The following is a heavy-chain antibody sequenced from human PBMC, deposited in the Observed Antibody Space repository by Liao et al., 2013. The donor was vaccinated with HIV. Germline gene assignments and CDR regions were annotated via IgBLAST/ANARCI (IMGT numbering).Heavy chain of an antibody. V-gene: IGHV4-59*01. D-gene: IGHD4-17*01. CDR3: AVSHTAVTTIYAFDI. J-gene: IGHJ3*02. CDR1: GGSISSYY. Sequence: QVQLQESGPGLVKPSETLSLTCTVSGGSISSYYWSWIRQPPGKGLEWIGYIYYSGSTYYNPSLKSRVTISVDTSKNQFSLKLSSVTAADTAVYYCAVSHTAVTTIYAFDIWGQGTMVTVSS. CDR2: IYYSGST.